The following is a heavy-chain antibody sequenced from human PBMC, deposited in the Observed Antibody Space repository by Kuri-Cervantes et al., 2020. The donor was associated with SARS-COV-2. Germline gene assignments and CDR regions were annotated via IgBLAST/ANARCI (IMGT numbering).Heavy chain of an antibody. CDR3: AREGDIVVVHDAFDI. Sequence: GGSLRLSCAASGFTFSSYGMHWVRQAPGKGLEWVAVISYDGSNKYYADSVVGRFTISRDNSKNTLYLQMNSLRAEDTAVYYCAREGDIVVVHDAFDIWGQGTMVTVSS. CDR2: ISYDGSNK. CDR1: GFTFSSYG. D-gene: IGHD2-2*01. J-gene: IGHJ3*02. V-gene: IGHV3-30*19.